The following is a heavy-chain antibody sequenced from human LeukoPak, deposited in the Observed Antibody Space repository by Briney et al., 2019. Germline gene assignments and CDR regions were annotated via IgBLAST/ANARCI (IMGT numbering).Heavy chain of an antibody. Sequence: SETLSLTCAVYGGSFSGYYWSWIRQPPGKGLEWIGEINHSGSTNYNPSLKSRVTISVDTSKNQFSLKLSSVTAADTAVYYCARRKDSSGYFGRMGWFDPWGQGTPVTVSS. CDR2: INHSGST. J-gene: IGHJ5*02. CDR1: GGSFSGYY. V-gene: IGHV4-34*01. D-gene: IGHD3-22*01. CDR3: ARRKDSSGYFGRMGWFDP.